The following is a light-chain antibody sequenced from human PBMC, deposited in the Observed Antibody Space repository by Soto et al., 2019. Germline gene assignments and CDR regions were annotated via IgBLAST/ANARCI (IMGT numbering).Light chain of an antibody. V-gene: IGLV2-14*01. CDR3: SSYTSSDTLV. CDR1: SSDIGGHNY. CDR2: DVS. J-gene: IGLJ2*01. Sequence: QSALTQPASVSGSPGQSITISCTGTSSDIGGHNYVSWYQQYPGKAPKLMIYDVSNRPSGVSNRFSGSKSGNTASLTISGLQAEDEDYYYCSSYTSSDTLVFGGGTKVTVL.